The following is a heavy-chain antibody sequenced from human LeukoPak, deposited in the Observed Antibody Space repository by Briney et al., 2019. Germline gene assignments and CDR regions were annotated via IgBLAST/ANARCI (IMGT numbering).Heavy chain of an antibody. J-gene: IGHJ5*02. Sequence: PGGSLRLSCAASGFTFSSYEMNWVRQAPGKGLEWVSYISSSGSTIYYADSVKGRFTISRDNAKNSLYLQMNSLRAEDTAVYYCARDRENYDFWSGYQGWFDPWGQGTLVTVSS. CDR2: ISSSGSTI. CDR1: GFTFSSYE. D-gene: IGHD3-3*01. CDR3: ARDRENYDFWSGYQGWFDP. V-gene: IGHV3-48*03.